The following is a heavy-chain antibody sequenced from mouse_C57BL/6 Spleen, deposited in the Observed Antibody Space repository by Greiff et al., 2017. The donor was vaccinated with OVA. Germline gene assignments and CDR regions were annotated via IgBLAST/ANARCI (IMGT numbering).Heavy chain of an antibody. Sequence: EVKVVESEGGLVQPGSSMKLSCTASGFTFSDYYMAWVRQVPEKGLEWVANINYDGSSTYYLDSLKSRFIISRDNAKNILYLQMSSLKSEDTATYYGARGDYYGSSSPAAMDYWGQGTSVTVSS. CDR3: ARGDYYGSSSPAAMDY. V-gene: IGHV5-16*01. CDR2: INYDGSST. CDR1: GFTFSDYY. J-gene: IGHJ4*01. D-gene: IGHD1-1*01.